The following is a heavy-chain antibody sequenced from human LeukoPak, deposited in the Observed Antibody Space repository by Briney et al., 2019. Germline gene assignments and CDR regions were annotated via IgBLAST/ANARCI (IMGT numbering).Heavy chain of an antibody. CDR3: ARHKEDFHDSSGPNFWYFDL. CDR1: GDSIKSDSYY. Sequence: SETLSLTCTVSGDSIKSDSYYWGWIRQPPGKGLEWIGTIYYSGSTYYSPSLKSRVTISVDTSKNQFSVKLSSVTAADTALYYCARHKEDFHDSSGPNFWYFDLWGRGTLVTVSS. CDR2: IYYSGST. D-gene: IGHD3-22*01. V-gene: IGHV4-39*01. J-gene: IGHJ2*01.